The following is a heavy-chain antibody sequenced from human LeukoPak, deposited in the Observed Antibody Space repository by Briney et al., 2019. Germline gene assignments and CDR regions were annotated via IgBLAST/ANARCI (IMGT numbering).Heavy chain of an antibody. V-gene: IGHV1-8*03. CDR3: ARAKSPRRWLQLLLDY. J-gene: IGHJ4*02. CDR2: MNPNSGNT. CDR1: GYTFTSYD. Sequence: ASVKVSCKASGYTFTSYDINWVRQAPGQGLGWMGWMNPNSGNTGYAQKFQGRVTITRNTSISTAYMELSSLRSEDTAVYYCARAKSPRRWLQLLLDYWGQGTLVTVSS. D-gene: IGHD5-24*01.